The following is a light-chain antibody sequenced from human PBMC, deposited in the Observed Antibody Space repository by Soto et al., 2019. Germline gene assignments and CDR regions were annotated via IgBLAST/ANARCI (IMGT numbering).Light chain of an antibody. CDR2: ATS. CDR3: QKYNSVPYT. V-gene: IGKV1-27*01. Sequence: DIPMTQSPSSLSASVGGRVSITCRASQDISNYIAWYQQKPGKVPKLLIYATSTLQSGVPSRFSGRVSGTDFTLTISSLQPEDAATYYCQKYNSVPYTFGQGTKLEI. J-gene: IGKJ2*01. CDR1: QDISNY.